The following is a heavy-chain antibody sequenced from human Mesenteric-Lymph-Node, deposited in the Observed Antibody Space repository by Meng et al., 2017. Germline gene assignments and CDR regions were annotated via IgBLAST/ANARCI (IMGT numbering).Heavy chain of an antibody. CDR1: GFTFSSYA. CDR3: AKDVVYYYGSGSRGSFDY. Sequence: GESLKISCAASGFTFSSYAMSWVRQAPGKGLEWVSAISGSGDSTYYADSVKGRFTISRDNSKNTLYLQMNSLRAEDTAVYYCAKDVVYYYGSGSRGSFDYWGQGTLVTVSS. J-gene: IGHJ4*02. V-gene: IGHV3-23*01. CDR2: ISGSGDST. D-gene: IGHD3-10*01.